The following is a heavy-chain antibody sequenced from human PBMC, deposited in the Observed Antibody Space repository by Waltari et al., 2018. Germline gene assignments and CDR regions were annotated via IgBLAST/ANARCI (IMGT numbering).Heavy chain of an antibody. D-gene: IGHD3-16*01. CDR3: ARGGGGDY. CDR2: ISSSGLTI. J-gene: IGHJ4*02. CDR1: QFTFSSYE. Sequence: EVQLVESGGGLVQPGGSLRLSCAASQFTFSSYEMNWVRQAPGKWLGWVANISSSGLTIYYADSVKGRFTISRDNAKNSLYLQMTSLGADDTAVYYCARGGGGDYWGQGTLVTVSS. V-gene: IGHV3-48*03.